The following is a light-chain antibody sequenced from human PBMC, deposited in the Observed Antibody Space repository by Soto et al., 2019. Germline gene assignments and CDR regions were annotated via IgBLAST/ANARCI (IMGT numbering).Light chain of an antibody. V-gene: IGLV2-14*01. CDR2: EVS. CDR3: CSYAGSYTVV. Sequence: QSALTQPASVSGSPGQSITISCTGTGSDVGGYNYVSWYQHHPGKAPKLMIYEVSNRPSGVSNRFSGSKSGNTASLTISGLQAEDEADYYCCSYAGSYTVVFGGGTKLTVL. CDR1: GSDVGGYNY. J-gene: IGLJ2*01.